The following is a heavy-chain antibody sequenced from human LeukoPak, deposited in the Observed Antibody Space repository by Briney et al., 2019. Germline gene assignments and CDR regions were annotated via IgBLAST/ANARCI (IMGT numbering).Heavy chain of an antibody. D-gene: IGHD3-10*01. J-gene: IGHJ4*02. CDR2: INPNSGGT. CDR3: ARDDGSGSYLFDY. V-gene: IGHV1-2*02. CDR1: GYTFTGYY. Sequence: ASVKVSCKASGYTFTGYYMHWVRQAPGQGLEWMGWINPNSGGTNCAQKFQGRVTMTRDTSISTAYMELSRLRSDDTAVYYCARDDGSGSYLFDYWGQGTLVTVSS.